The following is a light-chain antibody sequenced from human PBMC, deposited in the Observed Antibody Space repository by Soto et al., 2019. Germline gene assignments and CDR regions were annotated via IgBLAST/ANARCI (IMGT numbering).Light chain of an antibody. Sequence: QSVLTQPASVSGSPGQSITISCTGTSGDVGGYTYVSWYQQHPGKAPKLIIYDVSNRPSGVSNRFSGSKSGNTPSLTISGLQAEDEADYYCSSYTSSSTLVFGGGTKLTVL. V-gene: IGLV2-14*03. CDR3: SSYTSSSTLV. CDR2: DVS. CDR1: SGDVGGYTY. J-gene: IGLJ2*01.